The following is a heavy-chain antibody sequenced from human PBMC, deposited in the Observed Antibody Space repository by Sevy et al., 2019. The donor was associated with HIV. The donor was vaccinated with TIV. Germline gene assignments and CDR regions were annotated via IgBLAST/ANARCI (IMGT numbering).Heavy chain of an antibody. J-gene: IGHJ5*02. CDR3: TTKGRDCSDAGDAGCQIS. V-gene: IGHV3-15*01. CDR2: IKSEADGGTV. CDR1: GFTFSFSNAW. D-gene: IGHD2-15*01. Sequence: GGSLRLSCVVSGFTFSFSNAWMNWVRQAPGKGLEWVGRIKSEADGGTVDYAAPVKGRFTISKDDSKNTLYLQMNSLKIEDTAMYYCTTKGRDCSDAGDAGCQISWGQGTLVTVSS.